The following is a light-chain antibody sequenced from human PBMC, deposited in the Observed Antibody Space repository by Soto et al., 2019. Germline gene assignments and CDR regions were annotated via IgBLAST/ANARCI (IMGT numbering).Light chain of an antibody. J-gene: IGKJ1*01. CDR2: DAS. CDR3: QQYNSYVTWT. V-gene: IGKV1-5*01. CDR1: QSISSW. Sequence: DIQMTPSPSTLSASVGDRVSLPCRASQSISSWLAWYQQKPGKAPKLLIYDASSLESGVPSRFSGSGSGTEFTLTISSLQPDDFATYYCQQYNSYVTWTFGQGTKVDIK.